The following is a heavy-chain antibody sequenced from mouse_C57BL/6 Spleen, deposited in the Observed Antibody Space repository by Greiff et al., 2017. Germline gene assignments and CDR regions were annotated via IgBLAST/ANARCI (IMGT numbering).Heavy chain of an antibody. D-gene: IGHD2-3*01. CDR3: ARRYEDYAMDY. CDR2: ISSGSSTI. Sequence: DVMLVESGGGLVKPGGSLKLSCAASGFTFSDYGMHWVRQAPEKGLEWVAYISSGSSTIYYADTVKGRFTISRDNAKNTLFLQMTSLRSEDTAMYYCARRYEDYAMDYWGQGTSVTVSS. CDR1: GFTFSDYG. J-gene: IGHJ4*01. V-gene: IGHV5-17*01.